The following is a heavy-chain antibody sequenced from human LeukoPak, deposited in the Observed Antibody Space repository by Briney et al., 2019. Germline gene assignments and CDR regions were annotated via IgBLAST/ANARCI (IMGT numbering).Heavy chain of an antibody. D-gene: IGHD1-26*01. V-gene: IGHV3-66*01. CDR2: IYTVGTI. CDR3: AGYGGSYPYYMDV. CDR1: GFSVSTNY. Sequence: GSLRLSCAASGFSVSTNYMSWVRQAPGKGLEWVSVIYTVGTIYYADSVKGRCTISRDTSTNTVYLQLNSLRAEDTATYYCAGYGGSYPYYMDVWGKGTTVILSS. J-gene: IGHJ6*03.